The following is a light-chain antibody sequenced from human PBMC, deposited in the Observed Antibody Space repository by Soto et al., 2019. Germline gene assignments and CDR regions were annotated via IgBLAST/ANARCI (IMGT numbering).Light chain of an antibody. CDR1: QSVSSSY. J-gene: IGKJ2*01. CDR3: QQYVSSPPSYT. Sequence: EIVLTQSPGTLSLSQGERVTLSCRASQSVSSSYLAWYQQKPGQAPRLLISGASSRATGIPDRFSGSGSGTDFTLTISRLEPEDFAVYYCQQYVSSPPSYTFGQGTKLEIK. V-gene: IGKV3-20*01. CDR2: GAS.